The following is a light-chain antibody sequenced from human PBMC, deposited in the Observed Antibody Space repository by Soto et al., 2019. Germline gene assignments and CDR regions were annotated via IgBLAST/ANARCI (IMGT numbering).Light chain of an antibody. J-gene: IGKJ4*01. CDR1: QSLSSY. Sequence: EIVLTQSPATLSLSPGERATLSCRASQSLSSYLAWYQQKPGQAPRLLIYDASNRATGIPARFSGSGSVTDFTLTISSLEPEDFAVYYCQQRTNWPPFGGGTKVDIK. CDR2: DAS. V-gene: IGKV3-11*01. CDR3: QQRTNWPP.